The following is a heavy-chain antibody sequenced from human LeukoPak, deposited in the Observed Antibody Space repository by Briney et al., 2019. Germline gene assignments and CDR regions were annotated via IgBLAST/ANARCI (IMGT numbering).Heavy chain of an antibody. CDR2: IYYSGSA. J-gene: IGHJ4*02. Sequence: KPSETLSLTCTVSGGSISSYYWSWIRQPPGKGLEWIGYIYYSGSANYNPSLKSRVTISVDTSKNQFSLKLSSVTAADTAVYYCAMRYCSSTSCYPFDYWGQGTLVTVSS. CDR1: GGSISSYY. V-gene: IGHV4-59*12. D-gene: IGHD2-2*01. CDR3: AMRYCSSTSCYPFDY.